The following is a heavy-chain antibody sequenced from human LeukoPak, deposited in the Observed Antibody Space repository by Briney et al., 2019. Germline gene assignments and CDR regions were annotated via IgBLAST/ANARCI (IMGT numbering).Heavy chain of an antibody. V-gene: IGHV3-23*01. CDR1: GFTFSSYA. J-gene: IGHJ5*02. D-gene: IGHD6-13*01. CDR2: ISGSGGST. CDR3: AKAIGAAGRGENWFDP. Sequence: PGGSLRLSCAASGFTFSSYAMSWVRQAPGKGLEWVSAISGSGGSTYYADSVKGRFTISRDNSKNRLYLQMNSLRAEDTAVYYCAKAIGAAGRGENWFDPWGQGTLVTVSS.